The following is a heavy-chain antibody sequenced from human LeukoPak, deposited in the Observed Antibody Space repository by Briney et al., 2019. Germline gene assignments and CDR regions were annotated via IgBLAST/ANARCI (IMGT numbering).Heavy chain of an antibody. Sequence: LRLSCTVSGVSISSDNYYWSWIRQHPGKGLEWIGYIYYSGSTYYNPSLKSRVTISVDSSKNQFSLYLTSVTAADTAVYYCARENYYDSSGIFDYWGQGTLVTVSS. D-gene: IGHD3-22*01. CDR2: IYYSGST. J-gene: IGHJ4*02. CDR3: ARENYYDSSGIFDY. CDR1: GVSISSDNYY. V-gene: IGHV4-31*03.